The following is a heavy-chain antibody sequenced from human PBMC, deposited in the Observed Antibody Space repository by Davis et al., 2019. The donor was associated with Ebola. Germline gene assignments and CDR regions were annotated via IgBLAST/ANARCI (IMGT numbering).Heavy chain of an antibody. CDR2: ISYDGSNK. V-gene: IGHV3-30*03. CDR1: GFTFSSYG. J-gene: IGHJ4*02. CDR3: ARLYCTGGVCYLDY. D-gene: IGHD2-8*02. Sequence: GESLKISCAASGFTFSSYGMHWVRQAPGKGLEWVAVISYDGSNKYYADSVKGRFTISRDNAKNSLYLQMNSLRAEDTAVYYCARLYCTGGVCYLDYWGQGTLVTVSS.